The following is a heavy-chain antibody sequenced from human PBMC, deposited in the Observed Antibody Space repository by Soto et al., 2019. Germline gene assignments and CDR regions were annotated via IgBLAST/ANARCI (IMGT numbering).Heavy chain of an antibody. Sequence: SETLSLTCTVSGGSISSYYWSWIRQPPGKGLEWIGYIYYSGSTNYNPSLKSRVTISVDTSKNQFSLKLSSVTAADTAVYYCARARPSDRRLQLDYYYMDVWGKGTTVTVSS. CDR1: GGSISSYY. J-gene: IGHJ6*03. V-gene: IGHV4-59*01. CDR3: ARARPSDRRLQLDYYYMDV. D-gene: IGHD4-4*01. CDR2: IYYSGST.